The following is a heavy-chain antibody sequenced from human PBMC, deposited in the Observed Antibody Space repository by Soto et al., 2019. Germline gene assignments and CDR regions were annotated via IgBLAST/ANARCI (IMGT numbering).Heavy chain of an antibody. CDR3: AREFGDNWNYEAY. CDR2: MYSTGNT. D-gene: IGHD1-7*01. J-gene: IGHJ4*02. CDR1: GGSISSYH. V-gene: IGHV4-4*07. Sequence: PSETLSLTCSVSGGSISSYHWSWIRQPAGKGLEWIGRMYSTGNTNYNPSLKSRVTVSIDTSKNQFFLRLNSVTAADSAVYYCAREFGDNWNYEAYWGQGTVVTVSS.